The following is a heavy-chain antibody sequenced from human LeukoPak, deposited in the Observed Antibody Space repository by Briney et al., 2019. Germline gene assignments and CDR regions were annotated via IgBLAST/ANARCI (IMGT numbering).Heavy chain of an antibody. CDR1: GGSISSGGYY. CDR2: IYCSGST. V-gene: IGHV4-31*03. J-gene: IGHJ4*02. D-gene: IGHD1-7*01. CDR3: ASGNYAYIDY. Sequence: SETLSLTCTVSGGSISSGGYYWSWIRQHPGKGLEWIGYIYCSGSTYYNPSLKSRVTISVDTSKNQFSLKLSSVTAADTAVYYCASGNYAYIDYWGQGTLVTVSS.